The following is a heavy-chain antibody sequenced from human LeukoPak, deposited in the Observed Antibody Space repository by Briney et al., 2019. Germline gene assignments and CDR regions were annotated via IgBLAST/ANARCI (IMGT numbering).Heavy chain of an antibody. CDR1: GGSINSSSYF. D-gene: IGHD6-13*01. Sequence: SETLSLTCTVSGGSINSSSYFWGWIRQPPGKGLEWIGNIYYSGSTYYNPSLKSRVTMSVDTSKNQFSLRLSSVTAADTAVYYCARGGKQQLRPGFDYWGQGTLVTVSS. CDR2: IYYSGST. V-gene: IGHV4-39*01. J-gene: IGHJ4*02. CDR3: ARGGKQQLRPGFDY.